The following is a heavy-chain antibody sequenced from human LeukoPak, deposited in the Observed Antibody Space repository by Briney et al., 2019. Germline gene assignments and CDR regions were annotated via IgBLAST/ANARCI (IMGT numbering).Heavy chain of an antibody. Sequence: GGSLRLSCAASGFSIISCYMNWVRQVPGKGLEWVSVIRGRFTISRDNSKNTLYLQMNSLRTEDTAVYNCARAFYDQVTHGFDSWGQGTTVTVSS. CDR3: ARAFYDQVTHGFDS. J-gene: IGHJ3*02. CDR1: GFSIISCY. CDR2: I. D-gene: IGHD2/OR15-2a*01. V-gene: IGHV3-53*01.